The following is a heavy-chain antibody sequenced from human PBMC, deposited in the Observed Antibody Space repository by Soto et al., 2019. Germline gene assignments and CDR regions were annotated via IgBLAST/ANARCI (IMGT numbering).Heavy chain of an antibody. V-gene: IGHV4-4*02. D-gene: IGHD2-2*01. CDR1: GGSISSSNW. CDR2: IYHSGSN. CDR3: ARVVGGYCYGMDV. J-gene: IGHJ6*02. Sequence: QVQLQESGPGLVKPSGTLSLTCAVSGGSISSSNWWSWVRQPPGKGLEWIGEIYHSGSNNYNPSLKSRVTISVDKAKNRFSPKLSSVTAADTAVYYCARVVGGYCYGMDVWGQGTTVTVSS.